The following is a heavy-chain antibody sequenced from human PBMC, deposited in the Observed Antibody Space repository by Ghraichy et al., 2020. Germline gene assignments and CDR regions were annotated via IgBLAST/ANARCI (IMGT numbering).Heavy chain of an antibody. CDR1: GGSISSGGYS. V-gene: IGHV4-30-2*01. Sequence: QTLSLTCAVSGGSISSGGYSWSWIRQPPGKGLEWIGYIYHSGSTYYNPSLKSRVTISVDRSKNQFSLKLSSVTAADTAVYYCARAGINSAFDIWGQGTMVTVSS. D-gene: IGHD1-14*01. J-gene: IGHJ3*02. CDR3: ARAGINSAFDI. CDR2: IYHSGST.